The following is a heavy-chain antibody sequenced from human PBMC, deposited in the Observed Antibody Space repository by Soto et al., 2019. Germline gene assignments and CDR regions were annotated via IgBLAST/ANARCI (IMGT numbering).Heavy chain of an antibody. D-gene: IGHD3-16*02. CDR1: GYTFTSYG. CDR3: ARDSDYIWGSYRYYYFDY. V-gene: IGHV1-18*01. Sequence: ASVKVSCKASGYTFTSYGISWVRQAPGQGLEWMGWINAYNGNTKYSQKFQGRVTITRDTSASTAYMELSSLRSEDTAVYYCARDSDYIWGSYRYYYFDYWGQGTLVTVSS. CDR2: INAYNGNT. J-gene: IGHJ4*02.